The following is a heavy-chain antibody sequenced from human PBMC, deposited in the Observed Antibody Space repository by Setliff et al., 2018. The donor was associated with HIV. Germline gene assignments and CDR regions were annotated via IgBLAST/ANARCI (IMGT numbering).Heavy chain of an antibody. J-gene: IGHJ4*02. V-gene: IGHV4-59*08. CDR3: ASRPYSYDYSGRVFDF. CDR2: IYYSGTT. CDR1: GVSITTYY. D-gene: IGHD3-22*01. Sequence: SETLSLTCTVSGVSITTYYWSWIRQTPGKGLEWIGYIYYSGTTYYNPSVKSRVTISVDTSKNQFSLNLTSVTATDTAVYYCASRPYSYDYSGRVFDFWGQGALVTVSS.